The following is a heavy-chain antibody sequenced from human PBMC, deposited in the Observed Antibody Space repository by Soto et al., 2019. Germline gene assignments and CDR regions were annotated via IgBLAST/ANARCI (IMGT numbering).Heavy chain of an antibody. CDR1: GDSISSPNW. J-gene: IGHJ4*02. V-gene: IGHV4-4*02. Sequence: QVQLQESGPGLVKASETLSLTCAVSGDSISSPNWWSWYRQSPGKGLELIGEMFASGSSNYNPYLDGRVTISLDTSKNQFSLTLTSLTAADTAIYYCAREGFDHRPDYWGQGIPVSVSS. CDR2: MFASGSS. CDR3: AREGFDHRPDY.